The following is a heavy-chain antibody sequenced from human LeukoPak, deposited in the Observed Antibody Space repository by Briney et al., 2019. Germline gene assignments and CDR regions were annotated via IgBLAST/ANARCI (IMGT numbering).Heavy chain of an antibody. D-gene: IGHD3-10*01. CDR3: ARGSLLWFGKLPFDP. Sequence: PGGSLRPSCAASGFTFSGYSMSWVRQAPGKGLEWVSSICTTSSYIYYADSVKGRFTISRDNAKNSLWLQMDSLRAEDTAVYYCARGSLLWFGKLPFDPWGQGTLVTVSS. V-gene: IGHV3-21*01. CDR2: ICTTSSYI. CDR1: GFTFSGYS. J-gene: IGHJ5*02.